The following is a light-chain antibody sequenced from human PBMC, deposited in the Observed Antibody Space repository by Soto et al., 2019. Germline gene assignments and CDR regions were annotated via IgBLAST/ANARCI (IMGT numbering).Light chain of an antibody. J-gene: IGLJ1*01. CDR2: DDN. V-gene: IGLV1-51*01. Sequence: HCVVTQPSSVSAAPGQRVTISCSGSSSNIGNNYVSWYQQLPGTAPKLLIYDDNKRPSGIPDRFSGSKYGTSATLGITGFQTGDEADYYCGSWDSSLSAYVFGTGTKVTVL. CDR3: GSWDSSLSAYV. CDR1: SSNIGNNY.